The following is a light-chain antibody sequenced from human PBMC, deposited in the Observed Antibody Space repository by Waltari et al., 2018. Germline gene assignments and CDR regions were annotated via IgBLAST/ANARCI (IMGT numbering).Light chain of an antibody. V-gene: IGKV3-20*01. Sequence: EIIFTQPPHTLSLSPGPRATLPCRASQKITSGYLACYQQKPGQTPMLLIYTASSRATGATDSGTGSGSGTDFTLTINRLEPEDFAFYYCQQYGSSPRAFGQGTKVEIK. CDR2: TAS. CDR3: QQYGSSPRA. CDR1: QKITSGY. J-gene: IGKJ1*01.